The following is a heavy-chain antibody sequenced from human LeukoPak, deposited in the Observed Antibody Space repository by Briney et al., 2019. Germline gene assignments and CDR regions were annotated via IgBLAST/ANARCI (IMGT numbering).Heavy chain of an antibody. CDR3: AKDKARTGSYYDSSGYDY. CDR2: ISWNSGSI. D-gene: IGHD3-22*01. J-gene: IGHJ4*02. CDR1: GFTFDDYA. V-gene: IGHV3-9*01. Sequence: GRSLRLSCAASGFTFDDYAMHWVRQAPGKGLEWVSGISWNSGSIGYADSVKGRFTISRDNAKNSLYLQMNSLRAEDTALYYCAKDKARTGSYYDSSGYDYWGQGTLVTVSS.